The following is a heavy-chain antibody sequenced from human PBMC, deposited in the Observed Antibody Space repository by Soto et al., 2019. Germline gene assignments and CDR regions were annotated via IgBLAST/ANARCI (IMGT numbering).Heavy chain of an antibody. Sequence: SETLSLTCTVSGGSISSSSYYWGWIRQPPGKGLEWIGSIYYSGTTNYNPSLKGRVTISVDTSKNQFSLKLSSVTAADTAVYYCARVYGDYLDFWGQGTLVTVSS. CDR1: GGSISSSSYY. V-gene: IGHV4-39*07. D-gene: IGHD4-17*01. CDR3: ARVYGDYLDF. CDR2: IYYSGTT. J-gene: IGHJ4*02.